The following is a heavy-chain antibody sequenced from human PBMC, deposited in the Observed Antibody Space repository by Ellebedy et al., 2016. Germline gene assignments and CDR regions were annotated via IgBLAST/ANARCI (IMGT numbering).Heavy chain of an antibody. Sequence: ASVKVSCKASGYTFTGYYMHWVRQAPGQGLEWMGWINPNSGGTNYAQKFQGWVTMTRDTSISTAYMELSRLRSDDTAVNYCARNERSGSYPNLDYWGQGTLVTVSS. V-gene: IGHV1-2*04. CDR2: INPNSGGT. CDR3: ARNERSGSYPNLDY. CDR1: GYTFTGYY. D-gene: IGHD1-26*01. J-gene: IGHJ4*02.